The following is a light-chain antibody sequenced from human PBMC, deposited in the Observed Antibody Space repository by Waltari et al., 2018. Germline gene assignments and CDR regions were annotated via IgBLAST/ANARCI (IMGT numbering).Light chain of an antibody. CDR3: QQLNSYPLFT. CDR1: QGISSY. CDR2: AAS. J-gene: IGKJ3*01. Sequence: IQLTQSPSSLSASVGDRVTITCRASQGISSYLAWYQQKPGKAPKLLIYAASTFQSGVPSRFSCSGSGTDFTLTISSLQPEDFATYYCQQLNSYPLFTFGPGTKVDIK. V-gene: IGKV1-9*01.